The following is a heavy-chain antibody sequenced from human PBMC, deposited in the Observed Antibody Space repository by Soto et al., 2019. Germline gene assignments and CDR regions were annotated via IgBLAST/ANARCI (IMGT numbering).Heavy chain of an antibody. CDR3: ARCQDSRKLGD. Sequence: QVQLQESGPGLVKPSQTLSLTCTVSGGSISSYDHYWSWIRQHPGKALEWLGSIYYNGNPYGNPSLRSRVTISIDTSKNQFSLELSSVTAADTAVYYCARCQDSRKLGDWGQGTRVTVSS. V-gene: IGHV4-31*02. CDR2: IYYNGNP. D-gene: IGHD3-3*02. CDR1: GGSISSYDHY. J-gene: IGHJ4*02.